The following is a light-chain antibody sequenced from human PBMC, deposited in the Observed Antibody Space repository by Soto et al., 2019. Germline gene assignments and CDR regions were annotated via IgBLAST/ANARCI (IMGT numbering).Light chain of an antibody. V-gene: IGKV3-11*01. Sequence: EIVLTQSPGTLSLSPGERATLSCRASQSLTNNYFAWYQQKPGQAPRLLIYDASNRATGIPARFSGSGSGTDFTLTISSLEPEDFAVYYCQQRSNWPPITFGQGTRLEIK. CDR2: DAS. J-gene: IGKJ5*01. CDR1: QSLTNNY. CDR3: QQRSNWPPIT.